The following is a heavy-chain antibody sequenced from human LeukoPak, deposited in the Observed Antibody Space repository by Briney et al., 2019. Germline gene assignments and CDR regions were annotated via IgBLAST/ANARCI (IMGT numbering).Heavy chain of an antibody. J-gene: IGHJ4*02. V-gene: IGHV4-4*07. CDR1: GGSFSPDY. Sequence: PSETLSLTCTVSGGSFSPDYWSWIRQPAGQGLEWIGRIYTSGSSNYNPSLKSRATMSVDTSKNQISLKLTSVTAADTAVYYCARDRFSGSFSGSDYWGQGALVTVSS. CDR2: IYTSGSS. D-gene: IGHD1-26*01. CDR3: ARDRFSGSFSGSDY.